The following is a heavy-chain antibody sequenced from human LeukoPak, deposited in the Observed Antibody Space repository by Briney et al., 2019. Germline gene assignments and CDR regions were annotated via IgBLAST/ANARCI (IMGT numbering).Heavy chain of an antibody. J-gene: IGHJ4*02. V-gene: IGHV3-48*02. D-gene: IGHD5-18*01. CDR3: ARDGYAKFDY. CDR1: GFNFRSYS. CDR2: ISSSTINI. Sequence: PGGSLRPSCAASGFNFRSYSMNWVRQAPGKGLEWVSYISSSTINIYYADSVKGRFTISRDDAKNSLYLQMNSLRDEDTAVYYCARDGYAKFDYWGEGPVVTVSS.